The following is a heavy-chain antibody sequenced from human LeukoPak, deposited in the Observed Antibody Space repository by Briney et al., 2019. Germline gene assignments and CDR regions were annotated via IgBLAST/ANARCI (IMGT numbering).Heavy chain of an antibody. CDR3: ARDGDIVVVPAATSTDYYYYGMDV. Sequence: GGSLRLSCAASGFTFSTYAVNWVRQAPGKGLEWVAVISYDGSNKYYADSVKGRFTISRDNSKNTLYLQMNSLRAEDTAVYYCARDGDIVVVPAATSTDYYYYGMDVWGQGTTVTVSS. V-gene: IGHV3-30-3*01. CDR2: ISYDGSNK. D-gene: IGHD2-2*01. J-gene: IGHJ6*02. CDR1: GFTFSTYA.